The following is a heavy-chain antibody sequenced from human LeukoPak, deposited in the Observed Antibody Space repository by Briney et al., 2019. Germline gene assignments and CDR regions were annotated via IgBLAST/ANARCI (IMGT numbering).Heavy chain of an antibody. J-gene: IGHJ4*02. CDR3: AREPKYSSGWRHFDY. Sequence: SQTLSLTCAISGDSVSSNTTAWNWIRQSPSRGLEWLGRTYYRSKWYNDYAVSVKSRITINPDTSKNQFSLQLNSVTLEDTAVYYCAREPKYSSGWRHFDYWGQGTLVTVSS. V-gene: IGHV6-1*01. CDR1: GDSVSSNTTA. D-gene: IGHD6-19*01. CDR2: TYYRSKWYN.